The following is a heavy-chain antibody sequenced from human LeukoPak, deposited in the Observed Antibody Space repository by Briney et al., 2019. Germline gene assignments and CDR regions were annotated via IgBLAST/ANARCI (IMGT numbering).Heavy chain of an antibody. CDR1: GYPFSTYW. Sequence: PGGSLRLSCVASGYPFSTYWMHWVRQAPGKGLVWVSRINEDGSSTSYAESVRGRFTISRDNAKNSLYLHMNSLRAEDTALYYCAKDKRHRYYFNSDLRTVFDYWGQGTLVTVSS. CDR2: INEDGSST. D-gene: IGHD3-10*01. J-gene: IGHJ4*02. CDR3: AKDKRHRYYFNSDLRTVFDY. V-gene: IGHV3-74*01.